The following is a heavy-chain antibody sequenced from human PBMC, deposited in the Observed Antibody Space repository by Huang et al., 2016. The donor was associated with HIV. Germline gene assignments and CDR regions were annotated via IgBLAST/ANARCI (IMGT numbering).Heavy chain of an antibody. CDR1: GYRFTNYW. Sequence: EVQLVQSGPEVKKPGESLKISCRVSGYRFTNYWSGWVRQRPGKGLECMEIIYAGDSDAAYNPSFRGQVTISADKSINTAHLQWDSLKTSDSAIYYCARRGFNTGSSPDSWGQGTLVTVSS. CDR3: ARRGFNTGSSPDS. CDR2: IYAGDSDA. J-gene: IGHJ4*02. D-gene: IGHD1-26*01. V-gene: IGHV5-51*01.